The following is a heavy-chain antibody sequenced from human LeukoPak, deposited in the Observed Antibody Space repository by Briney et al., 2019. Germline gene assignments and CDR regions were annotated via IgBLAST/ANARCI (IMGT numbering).Heavy chain of an antibody. CDR3: AKLGVDTAMVRSYFDY. CDR1: RFTLSSYA. J-gene: IGHJ4*02. V-gene: IGHV3-23*01. Sequence: GGSLRLSCAASRFTLSSYAMSWVRQAPGKGLEWVSAISGSGGSTYYADSVKGRFTISRDNSKNTLYLQMNSLRAEDTAVYYCAKLGVDTAMVRSYFDYWGQGTLVTVSS. CDR2: ISGSGGST. D-gene: IGHD5-18*01.